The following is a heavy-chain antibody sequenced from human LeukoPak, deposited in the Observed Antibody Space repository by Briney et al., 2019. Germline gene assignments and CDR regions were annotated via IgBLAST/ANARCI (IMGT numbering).Heavy chain of an antibody. Sequence: SETLSLTCAFSGGSISSGSYYWGWIRQPPGKGLEWIASMSYSGSTSYNPSLKSRVTISVDSPKNQFSLRLTPVTAADTAVYYCARYSTSSGWFDPWGQGTLVTVSS. CDR3: ARYSTSSGWFDP. D-gene: IGHD6-6*01. V-gene: IGHV4-39*01. CDR2: MSYSGST. J-gene: IGHJ5*02. CDR1: GGSISSGSYY.